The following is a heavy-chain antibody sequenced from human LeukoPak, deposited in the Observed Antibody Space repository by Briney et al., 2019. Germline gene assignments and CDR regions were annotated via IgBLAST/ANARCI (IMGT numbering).Heavy chain of an antibody. CDR1: GFTFSSNY. V-gene: IGHV3-53*01. CDR3: ARSSSGRGHFDY. D-gene: IGHD2-15*01. CDR2: IYSGGST. Sequence: GGSLRLSCAASGFTFSSNYMNWVRQAPGKGLEWVSVIYSGGSTYYADSVRGRFTISRDNSKNTLCLQMNSLRAEDTAVYYCARSSSGRGHFDYWGQGTLVTVSS. J-gene: IGHJ4*02.